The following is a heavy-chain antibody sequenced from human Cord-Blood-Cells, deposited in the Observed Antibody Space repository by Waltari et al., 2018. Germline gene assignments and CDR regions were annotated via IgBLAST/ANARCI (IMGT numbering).Heavy chain of an antibody. CDR2: ISYAGSNQ. J-gene: IGHJ4*02. CDR3: ARAAGGSYFDY. V-gene: IGHV3-30*04. CDR1: GFTFSSYA. Sequence: QVQLVESGGGVVQPGRSLRLSCAASGFTFSSYAMHWVRQAPGKGLEVVAVISYAGSNQYYADSVKGRFTISRDNSKNTLYLQMNSLRAEDTAVYYCARAAGGSYFDYWGQGTLVTVSS. D-gene: IGHD1-26*01.